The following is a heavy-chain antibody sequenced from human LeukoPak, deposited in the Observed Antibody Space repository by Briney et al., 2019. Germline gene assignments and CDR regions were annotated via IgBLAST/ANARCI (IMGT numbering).Heavy chain of an antibody. CDR1: GYTLTELS. CDR2: EDGGP. D-gene: IGHD3-16*02. CDR3: VSIDLDS. V-gene: IGHV1-24*01. Sequence: ASVKVSYEVSGYTLTELSIHWVRQAPGKGLEWMGGEDGGPIYAQKFQGRVTMTEDTSTDTAYMDVSSLRSEDTAVYYCVSIDLDSWGQGTLVTVSS. J-gene: IGHJ4*02.